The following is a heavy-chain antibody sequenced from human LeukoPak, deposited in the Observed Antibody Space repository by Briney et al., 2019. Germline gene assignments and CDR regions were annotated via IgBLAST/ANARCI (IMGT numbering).Heavy chain of an antibody. CDR3: AKDGSSSWYGHDNWFDP. J-gene: IGHJ5*02. CDR2: ISGSGGST. Sequence: GGSLRLSCAASGFTFSSYAMSWVRQAPGKGLEWVSAISGSGGSTYYADSVKGRFTISRDNSKNMLYLQMNSLRAEDTAVYYCAKDGSSSWYGHDNWFDPWGQGTLVTVSS. D-gene: IGHD6-13*01. V-gene: IGHV3-23*01. CDR1: GFTFSSYA.